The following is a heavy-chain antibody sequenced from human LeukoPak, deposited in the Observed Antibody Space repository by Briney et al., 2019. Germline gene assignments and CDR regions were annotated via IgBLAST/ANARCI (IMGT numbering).Heavy chain of an antibody. Sequence: SVKVSCKASRGTFSSYAIRWVRETPEQGLERMGRIIPIFGTANYTQKFQGRATIPTDKSTSTAYMELSRRRSEDTAVYSCARDTNGEWDYWGQGTLVTVSS. CDR2: IIPIFGTA. CDR3: ARDTNGEWDY. V-gene: IGHV1-69*05. CDR1: RGTFSSYA. D-gene: IGHD2-8*01. J-gene: IGHJ4*02.